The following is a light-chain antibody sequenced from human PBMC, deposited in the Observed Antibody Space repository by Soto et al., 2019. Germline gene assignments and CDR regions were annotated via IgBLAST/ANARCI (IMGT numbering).Light chain of an antibody. J-gene: IGKJ1*01. CDR2: LGS. CDR3: LPALQTPRP. V-gene: IGKV2-28*01. CDR1: QSLLHSNGYNY. Sequence: DIVMTQSPLSLPVTPGEPASISCRSSQSLLHSNGYNYLDWYLQKPGQSPQLLIYLGSNRASGVPDRFSGNGSGTDFTLNISRVEAEDVRVCYCLPALQTPRPFGHGTKVEIK.